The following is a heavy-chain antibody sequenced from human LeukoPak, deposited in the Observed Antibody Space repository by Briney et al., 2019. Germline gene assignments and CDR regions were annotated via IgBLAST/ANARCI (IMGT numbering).Heavy chain of an antibody. CDR3: ARDTTWIQLWLHY. V-gene: IGHV3-23*01. J-gene: IGHJ4*02. CDR2: ISGSGGST. Sequence: GGSLRLSCAASGFTFSTYAMTWVRQAPGKGLEWVSAISGSGGSTYYADSVKGRVTISRDNSKNTLYLQMNSLRAEDTAVYYCARDTTWIQLWLHYWGQGTLVTVSS. CDR1: GFTFSTYA. D-gene: IGHD5-18*01.